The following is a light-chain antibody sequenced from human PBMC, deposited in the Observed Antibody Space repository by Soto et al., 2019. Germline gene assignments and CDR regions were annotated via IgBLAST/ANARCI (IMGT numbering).Light chain of an antibody. V-gene: IGKV3-20*01. CDR3: QYYGSSPWT. Sequence: ELGLTRPPATWPLPPGERGPPSSRASQSVTTNYLAGNQQKPGQAPRLLINSAFSRATGIPDRFSGSGSGTDFTLTISRLEPEDFAVYYCQYYGSSPWTFGQGTKVEIK. CDR2: SAF. CDR1: QSVTTNY. J-gene: IGKJ1*01.